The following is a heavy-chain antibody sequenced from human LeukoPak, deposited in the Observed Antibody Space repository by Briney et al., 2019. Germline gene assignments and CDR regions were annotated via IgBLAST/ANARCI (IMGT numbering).Heavy chain of an antibody. Sequence: WASVKVSCKASGGTFSSYAISWVRQAPGQGLEWMGRIIPIYGTANYAQKIQGRVTITTDESTSTAYMELSSLRSEDMAVYYCASTVYDYYDSSAPFDYWGQGTLVTVSS. CDR1: GGTFSSYA. CDR2: IIPIYGTA. CDR3: ASTVYDYYDSSAPFDY. D-gene: IGHD3-22*01. V-gene: IGHV1-69*05. J-gene: IGHJ4*02.